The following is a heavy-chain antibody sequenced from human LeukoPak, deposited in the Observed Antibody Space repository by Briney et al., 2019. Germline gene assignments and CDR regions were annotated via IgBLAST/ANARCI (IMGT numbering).Heavy chain of an antibody. V-gene: IGHV4-34*01. Sequence: PSETLSLTCAVYGGSFSGYYWSWIRQPPGKGLEWIGYIYHSGSSSYNPSLKSRVTIPMDRSKNHFSLRLTSLTAADTAIYYCVSAYCGGDCYHSLLANWGPGILVTVSS. CDR2: IYHSGSS. J-gene: IGHJ4*02. CDR3: VSAYCGGDCYHSLLAN. D-gene: IGHD2-21*02. CDR1: GGSFSGYY.